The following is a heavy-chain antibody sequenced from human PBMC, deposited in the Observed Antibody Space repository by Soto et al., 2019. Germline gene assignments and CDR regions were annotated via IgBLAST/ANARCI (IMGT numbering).Heavy chain of an antibody. CDR2: ISGTGART. CDR3: AREGVTNYTDYYFDL. V-gene: IGHV3-23*01. D-gene: IGHD4-4*01. J-gene: IGHJ4*01. CDR1: GFKSVDYA. Sequence: GGSLRLSCAASGFKSVDYAMGWVRQAPGKGLEWVAAISGTGARTFYDDSVKGRFTISRDNAKTSLYLQMDSLRPEDTAIYYCAREGVTNYTDYYFDLWGHGALVTVSS.